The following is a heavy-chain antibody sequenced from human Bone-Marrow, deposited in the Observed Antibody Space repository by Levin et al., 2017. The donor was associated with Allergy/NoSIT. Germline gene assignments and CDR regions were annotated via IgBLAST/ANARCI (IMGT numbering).Heavy chain of an antibody. CDR1: GFTFSSYA. D-gene: IGHD1-26*01. CDR2: ISYDGSNK. Sequence: GGSLRLSCAASGFTFSSYAMHWVRQAPGKGLEWVAVISYDGSNKYYADSVKGRFTISRDNSKNTLYLQMNSLRAEDTAVYYCARSGSRDPIVGATRSDAFDIWGQGTMVTVSS. V-gene: IGHV3-30-3*01. J-gene: IGHJ3*02. CDR3: ARSGSRDPIVGATRSDAFDI.